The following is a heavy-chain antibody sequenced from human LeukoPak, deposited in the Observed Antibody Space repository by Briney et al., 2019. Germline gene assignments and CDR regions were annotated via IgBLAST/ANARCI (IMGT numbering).Heavy chain of an antibody. CDR3: AKVKSQLTMYLHYFDY. J-gene: IGHJ4*02. V-gene: IGHV3-30*18. CDR1: GFTFSSYG. CDR2: ISYDGSNK. D-gene: IGHD3-10*02. Sequence: GRSVRLSCAASGFTFSSYGMHWVRKAPGKGLEWVAVISYDGSNKYYADSVKGRFTISRDNSKNALYLQMNSLRAEDTAVYYCAKVKSQLTMYLHYFDYWGQGTLVTVSS.